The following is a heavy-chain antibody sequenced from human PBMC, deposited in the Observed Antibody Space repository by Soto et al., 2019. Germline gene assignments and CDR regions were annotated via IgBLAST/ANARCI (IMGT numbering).Heavy chain of an antibody. CDR1: GYTFTSYG. J-gene: IGHJ4*02. D-gene: IGHD3-16*01. V-gene: IGHV1-18*01. CDR2: ISAYNGNT. CDR3: ARDAGVSGELYY. Sequence: QVQLVQSGAEVKKPGASVKVSCKASGYTFTSYGISWVRQAPGQGLEWMGWISAYNGNTNYAQKLQGRVTMTTDTSASTANMELRSLRSDDTAVYSCARDAGVSGELYYWGQGTLVTVSS.